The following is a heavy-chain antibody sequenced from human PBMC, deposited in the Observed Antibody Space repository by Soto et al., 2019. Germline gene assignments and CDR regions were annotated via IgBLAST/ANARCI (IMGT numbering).Heavy chain of an antibody. CDR3: ARAYSGQLPRRADYYYAMDV. Sequence: GGSLRLSCAASGFTFSTYDMHCVRQATGKGLEWFSAIGAADDPYYSGSVKGRFTISRESAKSSLSLQMNSLRVGDTAVYYCARAYSGQLPRRADYYYAMDVWGPGTTVTVSS. V-gene: IGHV3-13*05. CDR1: GFTFSTYD. D-gene: IGHD2-2*01. J-gene: IGHJ6*02. CDR2: IGAADDP.